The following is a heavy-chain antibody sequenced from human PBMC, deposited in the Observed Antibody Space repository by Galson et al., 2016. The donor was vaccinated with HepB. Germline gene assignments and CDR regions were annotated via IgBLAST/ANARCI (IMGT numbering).Heavy chain of an antibody. CDR1: GFTFGSSA. CDR3: ASSTRSYYYYYMDV. Sequence: SLRLSCAASGFTFGSSAMHWVRQAPGKGLEWVAVVSFDGSTKFYADSVQGRFTISRDNSKNTLYLQLNSLRTEDTAVYYCASSTRSYYYYYMDVWGKGTTVTVSS. V-gene: IGHV3-30-3*01. J-gene: IGHJ6*03. D-gene: IGHD5-24*01. CDR2: VSFDGSTK.